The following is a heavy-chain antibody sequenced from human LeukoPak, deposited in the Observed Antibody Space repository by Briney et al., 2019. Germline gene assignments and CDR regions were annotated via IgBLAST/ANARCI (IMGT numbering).Heavy chain of an antibody. CDR1: GFTFSSYG. Sequence: PGGSLRLSCAASGFTFSSYGMHWVRQAPGKGLEWVAVISYDGSNKYYADSVKGRFTISRDNSKNTLYLQMNSLRAEDTAVYYCAKGQRRMSGSYLDYWGQGTLVTVSS. D-gene: IGHD1-26*01. V-gene: IGHV3-30*18. CDR2: ISYDGSNK. CDR3: AKGQRRMSGSYLDY. J-gene: IGHJ4*02.